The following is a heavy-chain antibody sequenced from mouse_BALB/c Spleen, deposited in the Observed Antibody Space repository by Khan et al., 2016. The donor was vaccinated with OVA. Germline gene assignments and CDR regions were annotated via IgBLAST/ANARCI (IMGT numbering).Heavy chain of an antibody. CDR2: IWGDGNT. Sequence: QMQLEESGPGLVAPSQSLSITCTVPGFSLTSYSVSWVRQPPGKGLEWLGVIWGDGNTNFHSALRSRLSISKDNSKSQVFLKLNSLQTDDTATYYCAKDRGYYAVDYWGQGTSVTVSS. V-gene: IGHV2-3*01. CDR3: AKDRGYYAVDY. CDR1: GFSLTSYS. J-gene: IGHJ4*01.